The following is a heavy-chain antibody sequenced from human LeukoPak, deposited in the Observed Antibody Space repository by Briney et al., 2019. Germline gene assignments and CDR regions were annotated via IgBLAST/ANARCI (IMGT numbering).Heavy chain of an antibody. CDR3: ASLTHADY. CDR2: ISSSGSTI. Sequence: GGSLRLSCAASGFTFSSFEMNWVRQAPGEGLEWVSYISSSGSTIYYADSVKGRLTISRDNAKKSLYLQMNSLRAEDTAVYYCASLTHADYWGQGTLVTVSS. V-gene: IGHV3-48*03. J-gene: IGHJ4*02. CDR1: GFTFSSFE.